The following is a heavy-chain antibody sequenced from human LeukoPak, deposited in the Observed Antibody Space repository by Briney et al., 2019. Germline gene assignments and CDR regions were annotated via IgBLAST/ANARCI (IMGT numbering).Heavy chain of an antibody. J-gene: IGHJ4*02. D-gene: IGHD6-19*01. V-gene: IGHV4-59*08. CDR2: IYYSGST. Sequence: KPSETLSLTCTVSGGSISSYYWSWIRQPPGKGLEWIGYIYYSGSTIYSPSLKSRVTISVDTSKNQFSLKLRSVTAADTAVYYCARHGRAVAGDFDYWGQGTLVTVSS. CDR1: GGSISSYY. CDR3: ARHGRAVAGDFDY.